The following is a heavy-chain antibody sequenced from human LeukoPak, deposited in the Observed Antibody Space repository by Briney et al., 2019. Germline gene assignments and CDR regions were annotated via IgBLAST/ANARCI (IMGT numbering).Heavy chain of an antibody. CDR2: LKSDGVTT. CDR3: VSGGNFQLDP. J-gene: IGHJ5*02. Sequence: GGSLRLSCATSAFTFSTSHMHWVRQAPGEGLVWVSRLKSDGVTTSYADSVKGRFTISRDNAKNTLYLQMNSLGAEDTAVYYCVSGGNFQLDPWGQGTLVTVSS. V-gene: IGHV3-74*01. D-gene: IGHD1-14*01. CDR1: AFTFSTSH.